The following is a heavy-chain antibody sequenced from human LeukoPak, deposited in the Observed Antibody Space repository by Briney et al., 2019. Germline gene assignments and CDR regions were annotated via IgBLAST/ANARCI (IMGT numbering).Heavy chain of an antibody. D-gene: IGHD4-23*01. J-gene: IGHJ4*02. Sequence: GGSLRLSCVASGFTFSNYAMSWVRQAPGKGLEWVSAISGSGGSTYYADSVKGRFTISRDNSKNTLYLQMNSLRAEDTAVYYCAKRTVVTPWYFDYWGQGTLVTVSS. CDR1: GFTFSNYA. V-gene: IGHV3-23*01. CDR3: AKRTVVTPWYFDY. CDR2: ISGSGGST.